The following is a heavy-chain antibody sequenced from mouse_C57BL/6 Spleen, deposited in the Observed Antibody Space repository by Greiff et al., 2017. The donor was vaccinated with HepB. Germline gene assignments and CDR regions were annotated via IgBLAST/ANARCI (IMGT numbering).Heavy chain of an antibody. D-gene: IGHD1-1*01. CDR3: ARDYLYGSSYGKAMDY. CDR2: ISDGGSYT. V-gene: IGHV5-4*01. Sequence: EVMLVESGGGLVKPGGSLKLSCAASGFTFSSYAMSWVRQTPEKRLEWVATISDGGSYTYYPDNVKGRFTISRDNAKNNLYLQMSHLKSEDTAMYYCARDYLYGSSYGKAMDYWGQGTSVTVSS. CDR1: GFTFSSYA. J-gene: IGHJ4*01.